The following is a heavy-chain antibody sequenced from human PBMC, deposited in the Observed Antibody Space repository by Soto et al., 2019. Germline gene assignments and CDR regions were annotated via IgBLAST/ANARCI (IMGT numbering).Heavy chain of an antibody. CDR2: ISSSSSYI. Sequence: EVQLVESGGGLVKPEGSLRLSCAASGFTFSSYSMNWVRQAPGKGLEWVSSISSSSSYIYYADSVKGRFTISRDNAKNSLYLQMNSLRAEDTAVSYCASWNYPPLDYWGQGTLVTVSS. CDR1: GFTFSSYS. J-gene: IGHJ4*02. D-gene: IGHD1-7*01. CDR3: ASWNYPPLDY. V-gene: IGHV3-21*01.